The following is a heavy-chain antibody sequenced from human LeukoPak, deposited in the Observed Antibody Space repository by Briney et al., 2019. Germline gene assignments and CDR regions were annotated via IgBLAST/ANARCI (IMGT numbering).Heavy chain of an antibody. Sequence: PGGSLRLSCAASGFTFSNAWMSWVRQAPGKGLEWVGRIKSKTDGGTTDYAAPVKGGFTISRDDLKNTLYLQMNSLKTEDTAVYYCTTLSLAAAGADFDYWGQGTLVTVSS. CDR3: TTLSLAAAGADFDY. D-gene: IGHD6-13*01. CDR1: GFTFSNAW. J-gene: IGHJ4*02. CDR2: IKSKTDGGTT. V-gene: IGHV3-15*01.